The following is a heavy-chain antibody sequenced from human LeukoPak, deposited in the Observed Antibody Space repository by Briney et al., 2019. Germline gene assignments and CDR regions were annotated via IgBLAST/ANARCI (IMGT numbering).Heavy chain of an antibody. CDR3: AKSSLLIAVAGTKDY. Sequence: PEGSLRLSCAASGFTVSSNYMSWVRQAPGKGLEWVSAISGSGGSTYYADSVKGRFTISRDNSKNTLYLQMNSLRAEDTAVYYCAKSSLLIAVAGTKDYWGQGTLVTVSS. CDR1: GFTVSSNY. D-gene: IGHD6-19*01. J-gene: IGHJ4*02. CDR2: ISGSGGST. V-gene: IGHV3-23*01.